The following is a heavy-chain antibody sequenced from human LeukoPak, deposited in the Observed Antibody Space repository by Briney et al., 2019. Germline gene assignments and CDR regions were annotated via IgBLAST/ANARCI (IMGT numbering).Heavy chain of an antibody. J-gene: IGHJ4*02. CDR3: ARDWYSSGYVDY. Sequence: PGGSLRLSCAASGFTVSSNYMSWVRQAPGKGLEWVSVIYSGGSTYYADSVKGRFTISRDNAKNSLYLQMNSLRAEDTAVYYCARDWYSSGYVDYWGQGTLVTVSS. D-gene: IGHD6-19*01. CDR1: GFTVSSNY. V-gene: IGHV3-66*01. CDR2: IYSGGST.